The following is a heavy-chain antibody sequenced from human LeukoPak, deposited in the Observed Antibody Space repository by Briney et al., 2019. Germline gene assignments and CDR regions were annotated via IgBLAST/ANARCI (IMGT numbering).Heavy chain of an antibody. D-gene: IGHD1-26*01. Sequence: PSETLCLTCTVSGGSISSSSYYWGWIRQPPGKGLEWIGSIYYSGSTYYNPSLKSRVTISVDTSKNQFSLKLSSVTAADTAVYYCARHNSGSSRTSAWFDPWGQGTLVTVSS. CDR1: GGSISSSSYY. V-gene: IGHV4-39*01. CDR3: ARHNSGSSRTSAWFDP. J-gene: IGHJ5*02. CDR2: IYYSGST.